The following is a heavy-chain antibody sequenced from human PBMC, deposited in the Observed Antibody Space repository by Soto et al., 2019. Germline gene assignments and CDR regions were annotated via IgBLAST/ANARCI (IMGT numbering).Heavy chain of an antibody. CDR1: GGSVSSGSYY. CDR3: ARDSIRHCSGGSCYPYNWFDP. CDR2: IYYSGST. Sequence: SETLSLTCTVSGGSVSSGSYYWSWIRQPPGKGLEWIGYIYYSGSTNYNPSLKSRVTISVDTSKNQFSLKLSSVTAADTAVYYCARDSIRHCSGGSCYPYNWFDPWGQGTLVTVSS. D-gene: IGHD2-15*01. V-gene: IGHV4-61*01. J-gene: IGHJ5*02.